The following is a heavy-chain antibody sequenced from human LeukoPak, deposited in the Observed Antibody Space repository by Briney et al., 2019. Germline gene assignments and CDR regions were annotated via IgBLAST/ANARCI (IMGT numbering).Heavy chain of an antibody. CDR2: INPNSGGT. CDR1: GYTFIGYY. D-gene: IGHD5-12*01. J-gene: IGHJ4*02. Sequence: ASVKVSCKASGYTFIGYYMHWVRQAPGQGLEWMGWINPNSGGTNYAQKFQGRVTMTRDTSISTAYMELSRLRSDDTAVYYCARDVVATISPGYWGQGTLVTVSS. CDR3: ARDVVATISPGY. V-gene: IGHV1-2*02.